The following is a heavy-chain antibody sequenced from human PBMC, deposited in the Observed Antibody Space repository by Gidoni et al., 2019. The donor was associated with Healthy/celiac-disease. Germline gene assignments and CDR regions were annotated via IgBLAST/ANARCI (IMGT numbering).Heavy chain of an antibody. J-gene: IGHJ5*02. V-gene: IGHV3-48*04. CDR2: ISSSSSTI. CDR3: AREGPSSGWYEENWFDP. Sequence: EVQLVESGGGLVQPGGSLRLSCAASGFTFSSYSMNWVRQAPGKGLEWVSYISSSSSTIYYADSVKGRFTISRDNAKNSLYLQMNSLRAEDTAVYYCAREGPSSGWYEENWFDPWGQGTLVTVSS. CDR1: GFTFSSYS. D-gene: IGHD6-19*01.